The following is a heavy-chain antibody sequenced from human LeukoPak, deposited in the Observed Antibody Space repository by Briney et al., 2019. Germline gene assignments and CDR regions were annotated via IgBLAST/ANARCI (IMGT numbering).Heavy chain of an antibody. CDR1: GYTFIGYY. D-gene: IGHD5-18*01. J-gene: IGHJ4*02. Sequence: ASVKVSCKASGYTFIGYYMHWVRQAPGQGLEWMGWINPNSGGTNYTQEFQGRVTMTRDTSISTAYMELSRLRSDDTAVYYCARDLTDTAMVSGYWGQGTLVTVSS. V-gene: IGHV1-2*02. CDR2: INPNSGGT. CDR3: ARDLTDTAMVSGY.